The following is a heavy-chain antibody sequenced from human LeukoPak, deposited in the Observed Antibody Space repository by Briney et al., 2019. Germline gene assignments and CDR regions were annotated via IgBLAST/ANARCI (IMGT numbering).Heavy chain of an antibody. CDR3: VRDGGGTTPYDC. CDR2: ISPDGRNI. CDR1: GFTLSDYW. Sequence: GGSLRLSCAASGFTLSDYWMNWVRQVPGKGPVWVSHISPDGRNIAYADSVKGRLTISRDSAKNTLYLQMNSLRVEDTAVYYCVRDGGGTTPYDCWGQGSLVTVSS. D-gene: IGHD1-7*01. V-gene: IGHV3-74*01. J-gene: IGHJ4*02.